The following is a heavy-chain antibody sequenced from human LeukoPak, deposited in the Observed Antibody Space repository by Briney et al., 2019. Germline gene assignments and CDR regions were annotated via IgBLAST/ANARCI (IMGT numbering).Heavy chain of an antibody. V-gene: IGHV4-31*03. CDR1: GGSISSGGYY. D-gene: IGHD5-12*01. CDR2: IYYSGST. CDR3: ARVAWLWTGMDV. J-gene: IGHJ6*02. Sequence: SETLSLTCTVSGGSISSGGYYWSWIRQHPGKGLEWIGYIYYSGSTYYNPSLKSRVTISVDTSKNQFSLKLSSVTAADTAVYYCARVAWLWTGMDVWGQGTTVTVSS.